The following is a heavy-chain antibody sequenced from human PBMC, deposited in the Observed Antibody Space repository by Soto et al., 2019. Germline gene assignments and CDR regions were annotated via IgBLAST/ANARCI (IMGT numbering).Heavy chain of an antibody. CDR3: ARRRIASRPQYICGMDD. J-gene: IGHJ6*01. D-gene: IGHD6-6*01. CDR2: IYPGDSDT. CDR1: GYSFTSYW. V-gene: IGHV5-51*01. Sequence: GESLKISCKGSGYSFTSYWIGWVRQMPGKGLEWMGIIYPGDSDTRYSPSFQGQVTISADKTISTAYLQWSSLKASDTAMYYCARRRIASRPQYICGMDDWGQGTTVTVSS.